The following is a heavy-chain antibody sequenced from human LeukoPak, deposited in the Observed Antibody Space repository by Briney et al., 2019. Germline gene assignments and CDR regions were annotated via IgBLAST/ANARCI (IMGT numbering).Heavy chain of an antibody. Sequence: PGGSLRLACAASGFTVSSNYMSWARQAPGKGLEWVSVIYSGGSTYYADSVKGRFTISRDNSKNTLYLQMNSLRAEDTAVYYWARNSNYYMDVWGKGTTVTVSS. CDR2: IYSGGST. V-gene: IGHV3-53*01. CDR3: ARNSNYYMDV. J-gene: IGHJ6*03. D-gene: IGHD4-11*01. CDR1: GFTVSSNY.